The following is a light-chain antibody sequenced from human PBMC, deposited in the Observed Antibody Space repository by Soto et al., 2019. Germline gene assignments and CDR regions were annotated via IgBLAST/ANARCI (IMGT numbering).Light chain of an antibody. CDR1: SSDVGGSNF. Sequence: QSALTQPASVSDSPGQSITISCTGTSSDVGGSNFVSWYQQYPGKPPKLIIYDVANRPSGVSNRFSGSKSGSTASLIISRLQTEDEADYYCVSYTSSTTDVFGTGTKVTVL. V-gene: IGLV2-14*03. CDR3: VSYTSSTTDV. CDR2: DVA. J-gene: IGLJ1*01.